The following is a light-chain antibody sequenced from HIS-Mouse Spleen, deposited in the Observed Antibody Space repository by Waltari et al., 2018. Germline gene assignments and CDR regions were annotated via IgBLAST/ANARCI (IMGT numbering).Light chain of an antibody. V-gene: IGLV2-11*01. CDR1: SSDVGGYNY. Sequence: RSVSGSPGQSVTIPCTGTSSDVGGYNYVSWYQQHPGKAPKLMIYDVSKRPSGVPDRFSGSKSGNTASLTISGLQAEDEADYYCCSYAGSYTFVVFGGGTKLTVL. CDR2: DVS. CDR3: CSYAGSYTFVV. J-gene: IGLJ2*01.